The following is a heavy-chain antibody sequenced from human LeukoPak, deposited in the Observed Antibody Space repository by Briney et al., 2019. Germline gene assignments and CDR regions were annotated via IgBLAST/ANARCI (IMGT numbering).Heavy chain of an antibody. D-gene: IGHD3-22*01. V-gene: IGHV3-23*01. CDR3: AKTGSSGYYMDY. CDR2: VTRNGDTT. CDR1: GFTYSNYA. Sequence: GGSLRLSCAASGFTYSNYAMNWVRQAPGKGLEWVSAVTRNGDTTYYADSVKGRFTISRDNSKNTLYLQMNSLRAEDTAVYYCAKTGSSGYYMDYWGQGTLVTVSS. J-gene: IGHJ4*02.